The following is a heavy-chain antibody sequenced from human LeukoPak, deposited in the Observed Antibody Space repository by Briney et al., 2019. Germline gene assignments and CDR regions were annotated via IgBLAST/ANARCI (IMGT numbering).Heavy chain of an antibody. J-gene: IGHJ4*02. CDR2: INTNTGNA. D-gene: IGHD3-10*01. CDR3: ARTPLLWFGELYLDY. CDR1: GYTFTRYA. V-gene: IGHV7-4-1*02. Sequence: ASVKVSCKASGYTFTRYAMNWVRQAPGQGLEWMGWINTNTGNATYAQGFTGRFVFSLDTSVSTAYLQISSLKAEDTAVYYCARTPLLWFGELYLDYWGQGTLVTVSS.